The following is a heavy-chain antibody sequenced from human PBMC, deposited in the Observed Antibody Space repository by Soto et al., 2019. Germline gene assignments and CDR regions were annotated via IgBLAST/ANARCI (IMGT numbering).Heavy chain of an antibody. CDR2: ISAYNGNT. J-gene: IGHJ4*02. CDR1: GYTFTSYG. D-gene: IGHD2-2*01. Sequence: ASVKVSCKASGYTFTSYGISWVRQAPGQGLEWMGWISAYNGNTNYAQKLQGRVTMTTDTSTSTAYMELRSLRSDDTAVYYCARDRCSSTSCYPIYWGQGTLVTVSS. CDR3: ARDRCSSTSCYPIY. V-gene: IGHV1-18*01.